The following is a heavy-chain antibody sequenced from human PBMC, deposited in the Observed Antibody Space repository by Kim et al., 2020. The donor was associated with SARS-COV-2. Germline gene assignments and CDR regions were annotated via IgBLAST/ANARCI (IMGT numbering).Heavy chain of an antibody. Sequence: SETLSLTCTVSGGSISSSSYYWGWIRQPPGKGLEWIGSIYYSGSTYYNPSLKSRVTISVDTSKNQFSLKLSSVTAADTAVYYCARHPWGSYYYYGMDVWGQGTTVTVSS. D-gene: IGHD7-27*01. CDR3: ARHPWGSYYYYGMDV. CDR1: GGSISSSSYY. V-gene: IGHV4-39*01. J-gene: IGHJ6*02. CDR2: IYYSGST.